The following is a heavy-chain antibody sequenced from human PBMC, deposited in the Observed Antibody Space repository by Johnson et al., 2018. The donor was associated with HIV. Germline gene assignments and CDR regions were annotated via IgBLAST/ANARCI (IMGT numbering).Heavy chain of an antibody. D-gene: IGHD4-17*01. V-gene: IGHV3-74*01. Sequence: VQLVESGGGLVQPGGSLRLSCAASGLSFSRSWMHWVRQAPGKGLVWVSRTNNDGSTTTYADAVTGRFTLSRDNAKNSLYLQMNSLRAEDTAIYYCAKDEEGDYGDLGAFNIWGQGTMVTVSS. CDR3: AKDEEGDYGDLGAFNI. J-gene: IGHJ3*02. CDR2: TNNDGSTT. CDR1: GLSFSRSW.